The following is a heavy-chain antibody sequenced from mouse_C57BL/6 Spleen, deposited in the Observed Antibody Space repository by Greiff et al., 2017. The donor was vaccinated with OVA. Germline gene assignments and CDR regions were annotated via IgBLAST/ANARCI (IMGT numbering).Heavy chain of an antibody. J-gene: IGHJ3*01. CDR1: GYAFSSSW. CDR3: ARDGSSWFAY. V-gene: IGHV1-82*01. Sequence: QVQLQQSGPELVKPGASVKISCKASGYAFSSSWMNWVKQRPGKGLEWIGRIYPGDGDTNYNGKFKGKATLTADKSSSTAYMQRSSLTSEDSAVYFCARDGSSWFAYWGQGTLVTVSA. D-gene: IGHD1-1*01. CDR2: IYPGDGDT.